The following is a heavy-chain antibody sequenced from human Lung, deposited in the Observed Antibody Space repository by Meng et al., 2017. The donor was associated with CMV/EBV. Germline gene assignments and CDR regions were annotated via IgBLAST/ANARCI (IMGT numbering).Heavy chain of an antibody. J-gene: IGHJ6*02. CDR2: IIPILGIA. CDR1: GGTFSSYT. CDR3: AKWGWGALYGGMDV. D-gene: IGHD3-16*01. Sequence: XVKVSCXTSGGTFSSYTISWVRQAPGQGLEWMGRIIPILGIASYSQKFQGRVTITEDKSTSTAYMELSSLRSEDTAVYYCAKWGWGALYGGMDVWGQGTTVTVSS. V-gene: IGHV1-69*02.